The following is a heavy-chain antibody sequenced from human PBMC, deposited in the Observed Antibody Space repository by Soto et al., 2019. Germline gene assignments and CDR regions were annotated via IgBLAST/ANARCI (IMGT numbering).Heavy chain of an antibody. D-gene: IGHD3-22*01. CDR2: INHSGST. CDR3: ARSRGRRAYYYYDSSGYYRYYYGMDV. Sequence: PSETLSLTCAVYGGSFSGYYWSWIRQPPGKGLEWIGEINHSGSTNYNPSLKSRVTISVDTSKNQFSLKLSSVTAADTAVYYCARSRGRRAYYYYDSSGYYRYYYGMDVWGQGTKVTV. V-gene: IGHV4-34*01. J-gene: IGHJ6*02. CDR1: GGSFSGYY.